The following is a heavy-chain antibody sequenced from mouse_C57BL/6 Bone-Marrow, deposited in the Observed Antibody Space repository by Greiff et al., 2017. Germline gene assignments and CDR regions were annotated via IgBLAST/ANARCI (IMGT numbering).Heavy chain of an antibody. D-gene: IGHD2-2*01. J-gene: IGHJ2*01. Sequence: QVTLKESGPGILQSSQTLSLTCSFSGFSLSTSGMGVSWIRQPSGKGLEWLAHIYWDDDKRYNPSLKSRLTISKDTSRNQVFLKITSVDTADTATYYCARIYYGYDGCDYWGQGTTLTVSS. CDR3: ARIYYGYDGCDY. CDR1: GFSLSTSGMG. V-gene: IGHV8-12*01. CDR2: IYWDDDK.